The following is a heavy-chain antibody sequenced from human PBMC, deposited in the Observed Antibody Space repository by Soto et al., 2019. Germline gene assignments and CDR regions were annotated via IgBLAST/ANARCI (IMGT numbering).Heavy chain of an antibody. CDR1: GDSFSSNCYY. D-gene: IGHD3-10*01. Sequence: SETLSLTCIVSGDSFSSNCYYWGWLPQPPGKGLEWIGSIYYSGTTFYNSALKSLVTISVDTSKNQFSLMLNSVTAADTAVYYCARQVIPYYYDSGTRGWFDPWGQGTLVTVSS. J-gene: IGHJ5*02. CDR2: IYYSGTT. V-gene: IGHV4-39*01. CDR3: ARQVIPYYYDSGTRGWFDP.